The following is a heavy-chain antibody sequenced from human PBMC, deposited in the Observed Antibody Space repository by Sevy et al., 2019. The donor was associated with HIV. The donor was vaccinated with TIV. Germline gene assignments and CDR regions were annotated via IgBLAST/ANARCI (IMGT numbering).Heavy chain of an antibody. V-gene: IGHV1-2*02. Sequence: ASVKVSCKASGYTFTDNTIHWVRQAPGQGLEWMGWINPNSGGTKYAQKFQGRVTMTRDTSINTAYMELSRLRSDDTAGYYCARDNQVIPVAIVGWCDLWGQGTLVTVSS. CDR2: INPNSGGT. J-gene: IGHJ5*02. D-gene: IGHD2-2*02. CDR1: GYTFTDNT. CDR3: ARDNQVIPVAIVGWCDL.